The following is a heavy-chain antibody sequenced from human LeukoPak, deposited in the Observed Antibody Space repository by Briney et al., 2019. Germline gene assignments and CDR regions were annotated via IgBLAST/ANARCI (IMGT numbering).Heavy chain of an antibody. Sequence: GASVKVSCKASGYTFTSHGISWVRQAPGQGLEWMGRISANNGDTNYAQKLRGRVTMTTDTSTSTAYMELTSLRSDDSAVYYCARCSGASCYNPFDMWGQGTMVTVSS. CDR3: ARCSGASCYNPFDM. J-gene: IGHJ3*02. CDR2: ISANNGDT. CDR1: GYTFTSHG. D-gene: IGHD2-15*01. V-gene: IGHV1-18*04.